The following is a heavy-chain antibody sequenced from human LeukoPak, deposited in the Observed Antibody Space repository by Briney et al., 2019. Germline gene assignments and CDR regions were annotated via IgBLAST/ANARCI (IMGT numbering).Heavy chain of an antibody. CDR2: ISAYNGNT. CDR3: ARLSPHRVLDPTLYYFDY. J-gene: IGHJ4*02. V-gene: IGHV1-18*04. D-gene: IGHD3-10*01. CDR1: GYTFTSYG. Sequence: GASVKVSCKASGYTFTSYGISWVRQAPGQGLEWMGWISAYNGNTNYAQKLQGRVTMTTDTSTSTAYMELRSLRSDDTAVYYCARLSPHRVLDPTLYYFDYWGQGTLVTVSS.